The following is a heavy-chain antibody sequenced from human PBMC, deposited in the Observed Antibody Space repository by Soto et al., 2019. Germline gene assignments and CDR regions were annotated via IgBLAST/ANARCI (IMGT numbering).Heavy chain of an antibody. CDR2: ISNDGSNK. Sequence: GGSLRLSCAASGFSFSTYGMHWVRQAPGKGLEWVAFISNDGSNKYYADSVKGRFTISRDNSKNTLYLQMNSLRAEDTAVYYCAKGLYYYGSGSRMPFDYWGQGTLVTVSS. CDR3: AKGLYYYGSGSRMPFDY. CDR1: GFSFSTYG. D-gene: IGHD3-10*01. V-gene: IGHV3-30*18. J-gene: IGHJ4*02.